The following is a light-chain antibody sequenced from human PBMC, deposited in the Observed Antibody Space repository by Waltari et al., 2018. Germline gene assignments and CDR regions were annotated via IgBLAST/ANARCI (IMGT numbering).Light chain of an antibody. Sequence: QSALTQFPPASGSPGQSVTIPCTGPSRDFGSYYHASWYQHHPGKAPKLMIYEIDKRPSGVPDRFSGSMSGNTASLTVSGLQAEDEADYYCSSYIGTNNWVFGGGTKLTVL. V-gene: IGLV2-8*01. J-gene: IGLJ3*02. CDR2: EID. CDR3: SSYIGTNNWV. CDR1: SRDFGSYYH.